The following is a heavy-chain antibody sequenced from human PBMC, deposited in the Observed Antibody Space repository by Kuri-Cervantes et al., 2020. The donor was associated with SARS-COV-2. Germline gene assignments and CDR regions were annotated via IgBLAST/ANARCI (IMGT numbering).Heavy chain of an antibody. J-gene: IGHJ4*02. D-gene: IGHD5-12*01. CDR3: AKDTWIRAYYFDY. V-gene: IGHV3-53*01. CDR1: GFIVSSNQ. Sequence: GGSLRLSCAASGFIVSSNQMTWVRQAPGKGLEWVSVIYSGGRTEYEDSVKGRFSISRDTSKNTLHLQMNGLRADDTAVYYCAKDTWIRAYYFDYWGQGTLVTVSS. CDR2: IYSGGRT.